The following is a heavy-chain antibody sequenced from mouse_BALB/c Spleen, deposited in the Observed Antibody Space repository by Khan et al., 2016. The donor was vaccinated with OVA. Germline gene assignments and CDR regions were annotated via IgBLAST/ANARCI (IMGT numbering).Heavy chain of an antibody. CDR2: INPSNDYT. J-gene: IGHJ3*01. V-gene: IGHV1-4*01. Sequence: QVRLQQSGAELARPGASVKMSCKASGYTFTSYTIHWIKKRPGQGLEWLGYINPSNDYTNYNQKFKDKATLTTDKSSTTAYLRLSSLTSDDSAVYNCVRDGAYHRNDGWFAYWGQGTLVTVSA. CDR3: VRDGAYHRNDGWFAY. D-gene: IGHD2-14*01. CDR1: GYTFTSYT.